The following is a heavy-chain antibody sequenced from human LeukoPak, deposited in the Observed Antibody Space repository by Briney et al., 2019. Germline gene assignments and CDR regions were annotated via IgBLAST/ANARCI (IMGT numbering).Heavy chain of an antibody. CDR1: GFNFIDYS. CDR2: IGISSGNT. J-gene: IGHJ4*01. Sequence: SGGSLRLSCAASGFNFIDYSMNWVRHAPGKGLEWISYIGISSGNTKYADSVKGRFTIPREKARNSLYLQMNSLRVEGTAMYYCARDHRYAFDNWGHGTLVTVSS. CDR3: ARDHRYAFDN. D-gene: IGHD5-12*01. V-gene: IGHV3-48*01.